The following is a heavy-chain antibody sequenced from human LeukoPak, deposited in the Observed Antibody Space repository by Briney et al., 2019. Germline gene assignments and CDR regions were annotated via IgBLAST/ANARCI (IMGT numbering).Heavy chain of an antibody. D-gene: IGHD1-26*01. V-gene: IGHV3-23*01. J-gene: IGHJ5*02. CDR2: ISGSGGST. CDR3: ARERGGSYKNWFDP. Sequence: GGSLRLSCAASGFTFSSYGMSWVRQAPGKGLEWVSAISGSGGSTYYADSVKGRFTISRDNAKNSLYLQMNSLRAEDTAVYYCARERGGSYKNWFDPWGQGTLVTVSS. CDR1: GFTFSSYG.